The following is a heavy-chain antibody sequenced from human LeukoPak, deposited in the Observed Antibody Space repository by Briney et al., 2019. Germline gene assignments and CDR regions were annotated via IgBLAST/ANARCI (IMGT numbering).Heavy chain of an antibody. Sequence: ASMKVSCKASGYTFTGYYMHWVRQAPGQGLEWMGWINPNSGGTNYAQKFQGRVTMTRDTSISTAYMELSRLRSDDTAVYYCARDRFRVGPAAIPDYWGQGTLVTVSS. J-gene: IGHJ4*02. D-gene: IGHD2-2*02. V-gene: IGHV1-2*02. CDR1: GYTFTGYY. CDR2: INPNSGGT. CDR3: ARDRFRVGPAAIPDY.